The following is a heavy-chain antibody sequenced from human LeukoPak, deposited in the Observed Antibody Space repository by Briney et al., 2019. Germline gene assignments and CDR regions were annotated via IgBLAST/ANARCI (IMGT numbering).Heavy chain of an antibody. J-gene: IGHJ5*02. CDR2: ISAYNGNT. CDR1: GYTFTSYG. D-gene: IGHD1-7*01. Sequence: GASVKVSCKASGYTFTSYGISWVRQAPGQGLEWMGWISAYNGNTNYAQKLQGRVTITADESTSTAYMELSSLRSEDTAVYYCARVSGTPNWFDPWGQGTLVTVSS. CDR3: ARVSGTPNWFDP. V-gene: IGHV1-18*01.